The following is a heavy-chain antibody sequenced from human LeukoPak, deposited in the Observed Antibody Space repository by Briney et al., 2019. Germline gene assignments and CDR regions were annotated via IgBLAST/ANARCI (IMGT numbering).Heavy chain of an antibody. J-gene: IGHJ4*02. CDR3: ARAVDVADY. D-gene: IGHD3-16*01. V-gene: IGHV3-7*01. Sequence: GGSLRLSCVASGFIFTDHWMSWVRQAPGKGLDWVANIKEDESAKFYADSVRGRFTISRDNAKNTVYLELNNLRVEDTAVYYCARAVDVADYWGRGTLVTVSS. CDR2: IKEDESAK. CDR1: GFIFTDHW.